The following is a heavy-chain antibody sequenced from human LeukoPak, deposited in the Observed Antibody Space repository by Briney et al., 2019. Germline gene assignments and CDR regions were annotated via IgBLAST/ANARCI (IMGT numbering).Heavy chain of an antibody. Sequence: SETLSLTCAVYGGSFSGYYWSWIRQPPGKGLEWIGYIYYSGSTNYNPSLKSRVTISVDTSKNQFSLKLSSVTAADTAVYYCARPYCSGGSCYSAIGRSWDAFDIWGQGTMVTVSS. CDR2: IYYSGST. CDR1: GGSFSGYY. D-gene: IGHD2-15*01. V-gene: IGHV4-59*08. CDR3: ARPYCSGGSCYSAIGRSWDAFDI. J-gene: IGHJ3*02.